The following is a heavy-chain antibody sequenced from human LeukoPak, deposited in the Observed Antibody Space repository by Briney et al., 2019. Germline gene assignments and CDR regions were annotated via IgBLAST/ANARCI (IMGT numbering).Heavy chain of an antibody. CDR1: GFTFSSHW. V-gene: IGHV3-7*03. J-gene: IGHJ4*02. Sequence: GGSLRLSCAGSGFTFSSHWMTWVRQTPGKGLEWVASIKHDGSEKNYVDSVKGRFTISRDNAKNSLYVEMNNLRGEDTAVYYCARDNFDWRPLDCWGQGTLVAVSS. CDR3: ARDNFDWRPLDC. CDR2: IKHDGSEK. D-gene: IGHD3-9*01.